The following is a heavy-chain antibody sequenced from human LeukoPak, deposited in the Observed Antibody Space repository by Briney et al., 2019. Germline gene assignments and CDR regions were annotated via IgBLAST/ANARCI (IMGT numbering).Heavy chain of an antibody. CDR3: AKDTGGRLDH. Sequence: GGSLRLSCAASGFTFSSSWMAWVRQAPGKGLEWVANIKHDESEKYYGDSVKGRFTISRDNAKNSVYLQMNSLRAEDTAVYYRAKDTGGRLDHWGQGTLVTVSS. D-gene: IGHD2-8*02. CDR1: GFTFSSSW. V-gene: IGHV3-7*01. J-gene: IGHJ4*02. CDR2: IKHDESEK.